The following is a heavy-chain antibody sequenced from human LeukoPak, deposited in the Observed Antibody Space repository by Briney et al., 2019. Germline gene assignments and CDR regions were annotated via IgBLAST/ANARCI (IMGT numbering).Heavy chain of an antibody. D-gene: IGHD2-2*01. CDR1: GFTFSCYW. J-gene: IGHJ4*02. Sequence: GGSLRLSCAASGFTFSCYWMSWVRQAPGKGLEWVANIKQDGSEKYYVDSVKGRFTISRDNAKNSLYLQMNSLRAEDTAVYYCARFVVVPAAISAYFDYWGQGTLVTVSS. CDR3: ARFVVVPAAISAYFDY. V-gene: IGHV3-7*03. CDR2: IKQDGSEK.